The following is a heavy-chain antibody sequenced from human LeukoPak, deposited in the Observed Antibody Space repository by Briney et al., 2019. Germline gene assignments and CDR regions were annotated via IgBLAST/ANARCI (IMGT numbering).Heavy chain of an antibody. CDR2: IHPSSGAT. CDR3: ASEGLSDFDY. D-gene: IGHD3-3*02. J-gene: IGHJ4*02. Sequence: ASVKVSCKASGYSFTGYYMHWVRQAPGQGLEWMGWIHPSSGATNYAQKFQGRVTMTKDTSISTAYMELSRLRLDDTAVYYCASEGLSDFDYWGQGTLVTVSS. CDR1: GYSFTGYY. V-gene: IGHV1-2*02.